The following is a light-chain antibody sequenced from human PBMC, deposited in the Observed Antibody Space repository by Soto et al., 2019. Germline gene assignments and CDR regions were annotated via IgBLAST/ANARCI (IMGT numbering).Light chain of an antibody. V-gene: IGKV4-1*01. CDR1: HSVLNSSNDKNC. Sequence: DIVMTQSPDSLAVSLGERATINCKASHSVLNSSNDKNCLGWYQQKPGQPPKLLIYWASTRQSGVPDRFSGSWYGTDFTLTISSLQAEDVAVYYCQQSYGAPPYTFGQGTKLEIK. CDR3: QQSYGAPPYT. CDR2: WAS. J-gene: IGKJ2*01.